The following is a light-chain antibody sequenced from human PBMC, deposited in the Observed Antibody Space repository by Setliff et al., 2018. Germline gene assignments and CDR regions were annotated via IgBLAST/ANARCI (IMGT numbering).Light chain of an antibody. V-gene: IGKV1-12*01. CDR3: QQINTLPT. CDR1: QDIREW. J-gene: IGKJ4*01. CDR2: GAS. Sequence: DIQLTQSPSSVSASVGDRVTLTCRASQDIREWLAWYQQKPGEAPKLLVYGASRLQSGVPSRFRGSGSGTDFSLTVSGLQPEDFGSYFCQQINTLPTFGGGTKVDIK.